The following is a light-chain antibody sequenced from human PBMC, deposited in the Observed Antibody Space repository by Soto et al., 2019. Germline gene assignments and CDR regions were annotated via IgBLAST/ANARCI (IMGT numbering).Light chain of an antibody. Sequence: EIVLTQSPATLSLSPGEGATVSCRASQSVSSHLAWYQQKRGQAPRLLIYDAFSRASGIPARFSGRGSGTDFTLTISYLEPEDFAIYYFQQGGNWPLTFGQGTRMEIK. J-gene: IGKJ5*01. CDR1: QSVSSH. CDR3: QQGGNWPLT. CDR2: DAF. V-gene: IGKV3-11*01.